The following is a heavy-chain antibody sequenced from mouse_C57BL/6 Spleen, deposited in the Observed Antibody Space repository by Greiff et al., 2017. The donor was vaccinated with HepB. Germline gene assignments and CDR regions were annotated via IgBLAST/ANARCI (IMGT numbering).Heavy chain of an antibody. Sequence: EVKVVESEGGLVQPGSSMKLSCTASGFTFSDYYMAWVRQVPEKGLEWVANINYDGSSTYYLDSLKSRFIISRDNAKNILYLQMSSLKSEDTATYYCAREATVVGAMDYWGQGTSVTVSS. J-gene: IGHJ4*01. CDR2: INYDGSST. D-gene: IGHD1-1*01. CDR3: AREATVVGAMDY. V-gene: IGHV5-16*01. CDR1: GFTFSDYY.